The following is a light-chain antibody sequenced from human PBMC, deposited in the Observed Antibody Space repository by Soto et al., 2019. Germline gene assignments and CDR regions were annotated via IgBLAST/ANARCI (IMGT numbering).Light chain of an antibody. J-gene: IGLJ1*01. CDR1: SGSIASNY. V-gene: IGLV6-57*04. CDR2: EDN. CDR3: QSYDSSSYV. Sequence: NFMLTQPHSVSESPGKTVTISCTRSSGSIASNYVQRYQQRPGSAPTTVIYEDNERPSGVPDRFSGSIDRSSNSASLTISGLKTDDEADYYRQSYDSSSYVFGSGTKLTVL.